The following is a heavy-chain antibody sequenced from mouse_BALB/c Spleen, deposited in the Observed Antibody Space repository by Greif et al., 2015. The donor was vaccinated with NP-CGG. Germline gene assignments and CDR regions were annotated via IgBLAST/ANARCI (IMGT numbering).Heavy chain of an antibody. D-gene: IGHD4-1*01. J-gene: IGHJ2*02. CDR1: GFNIKDTY. CDR2: IDPANGNT. Sequence: EVQGVESGAELVKPGASVKLSCTASGFNIKDTYMHWVKQRPEQGLEWIGRIDPANGNTKYDPKFQGKATITADTSSNTACLQLSSLTSEDTAVYYCARKLGRGLYFDYWGQGTSLTVSS. V-gene: IGHV14-3*02. CDR3: ARKLGRGLYFDY.